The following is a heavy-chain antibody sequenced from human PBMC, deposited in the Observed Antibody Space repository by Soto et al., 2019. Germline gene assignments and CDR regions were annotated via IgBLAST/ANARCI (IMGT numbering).Heavy chain of an antibody. CDR2: IIPIFGTA. CDR1: GGTFSSYA. CDR3: ASAWGPSYYYGMDV. D-gene: IGHD3-16*01. V-gene: IGHV1-69*12. Sequence: QVQLVQSGAEVKKPGSSVKVSCKASGGTFSSYAISWVRQAPGQGLEWMGGIIPIFGTADYAQKFQGRVASPAGASTGTADMELRSLRSEDTAVYYCASAWGPSYYYGMDVWGQGTTVTVSS. J-gene: IGHJ6*02.